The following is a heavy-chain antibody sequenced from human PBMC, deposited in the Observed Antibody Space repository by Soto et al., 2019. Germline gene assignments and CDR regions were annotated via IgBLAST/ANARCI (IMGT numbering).Heavy chain of an antibody. V-gene: IGHV3-21*01. CDR2: XVXXXSXX. CDR3: ARDPWFGP. CDR1: EGTCSSYD. Sequence: GVTLRAWWGAAEGTCSSYDVSWVRQAPGXGLEXVXSXVXXXSXXXXADSVKGRFTISRDNAKNSLFLQMNSLRAEDTAVYDCARDPWFGPRGQGILVTVSS. J-gene: IGHJ5*02.